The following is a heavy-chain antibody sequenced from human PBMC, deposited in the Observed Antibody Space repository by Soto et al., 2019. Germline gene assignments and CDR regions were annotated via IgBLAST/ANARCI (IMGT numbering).Heavy chain of an antibody. CDR2: INHSGST. D-gene: IGHD3-22*01. V-gene: IGHV4-31*03. CDR3: ARTGTVSSGYYYAWFHP. Sequence: PSETLSLTCTVSGDSISSGGYYWSWIRQHPGKGLDWIGEINHSGSTNYNPPLKSRVSISIDTSKNQFSLKLNSVTAADTAVYYCARTGTVSSGYYYAWFHPWGQGIRVTVSS. CDR1: GDSISSGGYY. J-gene: IGHJ5*02.